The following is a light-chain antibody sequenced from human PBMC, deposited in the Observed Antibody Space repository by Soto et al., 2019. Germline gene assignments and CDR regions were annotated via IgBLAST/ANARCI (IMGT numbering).Light chain of an antibody. V-gene: IGKV1-16*01. J-gene: IGKJ2*01. CDR3: QQYNSS. Sequence: IQTTQSPSSLSASVGDGVTITCRASQGISNYLAWFQQKPGKAPKSLIYAASSLQSGVTSRFSGSGSGTEFTLTISSVQAVDFASSYCQQYNSSFGQRTKVDI. CDR2: AAS. CDR1: QGISNY.